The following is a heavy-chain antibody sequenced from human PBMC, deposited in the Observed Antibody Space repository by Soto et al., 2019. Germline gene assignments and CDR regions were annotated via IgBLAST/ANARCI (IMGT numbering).Heavy chain of an antibody. D-gene: IGHD3-10*02. CDR3: ARGEGYYVPSTY. CDR1: GFTFSSYA. J-gene: IGHJ4*02. CDR2: ISYDGSNK. Sequence: QVQLVESGGGVVQPGRSLRLSCAASGFTFSSYAMHWVRQAPGKGLEWVAVISYDGSNKYYADSVKGRFTISRDNSKNTLYLQMNSLRAEDTAVYYCARGEGYYVPSTYWGQGTLVTVSS. V-gene: IGHV3-30-3*01.